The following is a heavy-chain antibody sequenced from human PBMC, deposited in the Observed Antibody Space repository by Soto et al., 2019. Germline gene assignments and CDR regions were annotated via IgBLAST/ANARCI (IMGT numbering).Heavy chain of an antibody. CDR1: GFSLSTTGMG. D-gene: IGHD6-13*01. J-gene: IGHJ5*02. V-gene: IGHV2-5*02. Sequence: QITLKESGPTLVKPTQTLTLTCTFSGFSLSTTGMGVGWIRQPPGKALEWLALIYWDGEKRYSPSLKSRLTITKDTSKNQVVLTMTNMDPVDTATYYCAHRPWYAFGPWGQGILVTVSS. CDR2: IYWDGEK. CDR3: AHRPWYAFGP.